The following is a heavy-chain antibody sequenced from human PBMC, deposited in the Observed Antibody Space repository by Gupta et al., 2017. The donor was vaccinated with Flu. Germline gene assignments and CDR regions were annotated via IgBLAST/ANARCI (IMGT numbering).Heavy chain of an antibody. D-gene: IGHD3-16*01. Sequence: CGASGFTLSSSSMSWVRQAPGRGVEWVSFISSRGITYYGDPVRGRFTISRDNAKNSLYLQMSGLRDEDTAVYYCARGHWGTWGQGTLVTVSS. CDR3: ARGHWGT. J-gene: IGHJ5*02. CDR1: GFTLSSSS. V-gene: IGHV3-48*03. CDR2: ISSRGIT.